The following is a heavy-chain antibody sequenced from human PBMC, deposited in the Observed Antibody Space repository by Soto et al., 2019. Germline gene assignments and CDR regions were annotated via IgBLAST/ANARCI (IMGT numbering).Heavy chain of an antibody. CDR3: ARDVGATDY. CDR1: GYTFTSYG. J-gene: IGHJ4*02. V-gene: IGHV1-18*01. Sequence: ASVKVSCKASGYTFTSYGISWVRQAPGQGLEWMGWISAYNGNTNYAQKFQGWVTMTRDTSISTAYMELSSLRSEDTAVYYCARDVGATDYWGQGTLVTVSS. CDR2: ISAYNGNT. D-gene: IGHD1-26*01.